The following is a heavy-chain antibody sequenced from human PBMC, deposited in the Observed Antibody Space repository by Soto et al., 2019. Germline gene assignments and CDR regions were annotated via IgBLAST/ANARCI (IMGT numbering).Heavy chain of an antibody. J-gene: IGHJ6*03. CDR2: INSDGSST. Sequence: EVQLVESGGGLVQPGGSLRLSCAASGFTFSSYWMHWVRQAPGKGLVWVSRINSDGSSTSYADSVKGRFTISRDNAKNKLYLQMNSLRAEDTAVYYCARDYYSYYYMDVWGKGTTVTVSS. V-gene: IGHV3-74*01. CDR1: GFTFSSYW. CDR3: ARDYYSYYYMDV.